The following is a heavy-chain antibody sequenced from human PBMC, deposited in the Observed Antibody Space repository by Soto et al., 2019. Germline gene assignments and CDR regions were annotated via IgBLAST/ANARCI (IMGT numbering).Heavy chain of an antibody. J-gene: IGHJ4*02. CDR1: GFIFNRYS. Sequence: PGGSLGLSCAVSGFIFNRYSMNWVRQAPGKGLEWASSIGTSGSYIYDTDSVKGRFTISRDNTKDSLYLQMNSLRAEDTAIYYCARGSAFIGLDYWGQGTPVTVSS. CDR2: IGTSGSYI. D-gene: IGHD1-26*01. V-gene: IGHV3-21*01. CDR3: ARGSAFIGLDY.